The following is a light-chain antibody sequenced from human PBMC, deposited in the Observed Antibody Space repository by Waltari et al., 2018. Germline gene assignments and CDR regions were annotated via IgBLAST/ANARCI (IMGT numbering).Light chain of an antibody. CDR1: SSDIGIYNF. Sequence: QSALTQPASVSGSPGQSLTISCTGTSSDIGIYNFFSWYQQHPDKAPKLVIYGVRNRPSGVSNRFSGSKSGTTASLTISGLQAEDEADYYCSSYTSTSSPWVFGGGTKLTVL. V-gene: IGLV2-14*03. J-gene: IGLJ3*02. CDR3: SSYTSTSSPWV. CDR2: GVR.